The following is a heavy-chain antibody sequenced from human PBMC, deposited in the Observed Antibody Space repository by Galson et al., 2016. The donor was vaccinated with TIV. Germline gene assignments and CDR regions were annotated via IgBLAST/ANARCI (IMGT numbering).Heavy chain of an antibody. Sequence: CAISGDSVSSNRAAWNWIRQSPLRGLEWLGKTYYRSEWYTEYAESVKSRISINPDPSNNQVSLQLNFVTPEDTALYFCARDRGVMDTGFDIWGQGALVTVSS. V-gene: IGHV6-1*01. CDR1: GDSVSSNRAA. J-gene: IGHJ4*02. CDR3: ARDRGVMDTGFDI. D-gene: IGHD5-18*01. CDR2: TYYRSEWYT.